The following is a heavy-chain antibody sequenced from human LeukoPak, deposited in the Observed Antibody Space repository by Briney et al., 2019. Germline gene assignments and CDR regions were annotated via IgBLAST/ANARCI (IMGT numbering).Heavy chain of an antibody. J-gene: IGHJ2*01. V-gene: IGHV4-4*08. CDR1: GGSVFSYY. D-gene: IGHD3-22*01. CDR3: ARRAYYDSSGYHPTSGYFDL. Sequence: SETLSLTCTVSGGSVFSYYWNWIRQSPGKGLEWLGYIYPNGITNYSPSLGSRGTISIATSKNQISLRLTSVTAADAAIYYCARRAYYDSSGYHPTSGYFDLWGRGTLVTVSS. CDR2: IYPNGIT.